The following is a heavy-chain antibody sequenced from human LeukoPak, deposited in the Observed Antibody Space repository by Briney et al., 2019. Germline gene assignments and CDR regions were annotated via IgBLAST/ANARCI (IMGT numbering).Heavy chain of an antibody. J-gene: IGHJ6*03. D-gene: IGHD2-2*01. V-gene: IGHV1-2*02. CDR3: AREMGIGYCSSTSCHPDRSMDV. CDR1: GYTFTGYY. CDR2: INPNSGGT. Sequence: ASVKVSCKASGYTFTGYYMHWVRQAPGQGLEWMGWINPNSGGTNYAQKFQGRVTMTRDTSIITAYMELSRLRSDDTAVYYCAREMGIGYCSSTSCHPDRSMDVWGKGTTVTVSS.